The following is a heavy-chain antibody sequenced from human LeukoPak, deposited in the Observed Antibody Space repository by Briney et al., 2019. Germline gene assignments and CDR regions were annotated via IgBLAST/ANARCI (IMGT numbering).Heavy chain of an antibody. Sequence: VGSLRLSCAASGFSFSTYTMNWVRQAPGKGLEWVSFISGGGSYIYYADSVKGRFTISRDNARISLFLQMNSLRDEDTAIYYCASHFWNYYRIDYWGQGILVTVSS. V-gene: IGHV3-21*01. D-gene: IGHD3-3*02. CDR2: ISGGGSYI. J-gene: IGHJ4*02. CDR1: GFSFSTYT. CDR3: ASHFWNYYRIDY.